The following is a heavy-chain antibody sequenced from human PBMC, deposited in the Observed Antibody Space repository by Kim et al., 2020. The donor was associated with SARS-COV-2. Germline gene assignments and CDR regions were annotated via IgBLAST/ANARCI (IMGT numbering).Heavy chain of an antibody. CDR1: GFNFSTYE. V-gene: IGHV3-48*03. CDR2: ISGIRSTI. J-gene: IGHJ4*02. CDR3: ARNGEGWELPDY. D-gene: IGHD1-26*01. Sequence: GGSLRLSCVASGFNFSTYEMNWVRQAPGKGLEWVSFISGIRSTIYYADSVKGRFTISRDNAKNSVYLQMNTLRVEDTAVYYCARNGEGWELPDYWGQGTLVTVSS.